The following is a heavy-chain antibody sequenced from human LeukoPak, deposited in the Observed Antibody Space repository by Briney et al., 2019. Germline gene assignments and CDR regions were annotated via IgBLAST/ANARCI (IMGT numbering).Heavy chain of an antibody. CDR1: GFTFSSYA. Sequence: GGSLRLSCAASGFTFSSYAMHWVRQAPGKGLEWVAVISYDGSNKYYADSVKGRFTISRDNSKNTLYLQMNSLRAEDTAVYYCAREDSGYFGYWGQGTLVTVSS. D-gene: IGHD1-1*01. J-gene: IGHJ4*02. CDR3: AREDSGYFGY. V-gene: IGHV3-30-3*01. CDR2: ISYDGSNK.